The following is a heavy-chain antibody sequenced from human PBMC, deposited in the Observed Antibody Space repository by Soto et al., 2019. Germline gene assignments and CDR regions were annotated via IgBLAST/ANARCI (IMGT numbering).Heavy chain of an antibody. Sequence: GGSLRLSCAASGFTFSSYAMIWVRQAPVNGLEFVSAISGIFGSTYYADSVKGRFTISRYNSKNTLYLQMNSLRAKDTAVYFCAKDRARRQLAPSDFDYWGQGTLVTVSS. CDR2: ISGIFGST. D-gene: IGHD6-13*01. J-gene: IGHJ4*02. CDR3: AKDRARRQLAPSDFDY. CDR1: GFTFSSYA. V-gene: IGHV3-23*01.